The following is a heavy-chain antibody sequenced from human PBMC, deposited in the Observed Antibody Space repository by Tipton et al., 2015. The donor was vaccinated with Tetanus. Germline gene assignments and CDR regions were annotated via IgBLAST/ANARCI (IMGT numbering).Heavy chain of an antibody. D-gene: IGHD1-26*01. V-gene: IGHV4-30-4*01. J-gene: IGHJ4*02. CDR1: GGSISSDAHY. CDR2: ISHSGTA. CDR3: ARGLPREPFYLDY. Sequence: TLSLTCTVSGGSISSDAHYWSWIRQAPGKGLEWLGYISHSGTANYNPSLMSRVTLSLDTARGQFSLRLTSVTPADAAVYFCARGLPREPFYLDYWGQGKPVTVSS.